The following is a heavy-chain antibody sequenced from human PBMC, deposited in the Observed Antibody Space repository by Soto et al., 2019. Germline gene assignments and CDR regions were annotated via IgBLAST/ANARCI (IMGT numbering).Heavy chain of an antibody. Sequence: SETLSLTCTVSGGSISSGDYCWSWIRQPPGKGLEWIGYIYYSGSTYYNPSLKSRVTISVDTSKNQFSLKLSSVTAADTAVYYCARVVVAATGSLHLYYYYGMDVWGQGTTVTVSS. CDR2: IYYSGST. J-gene: IGHJ6*02. V-gene: IGHV4-30-4*01. CDR3: ARVVVAATGSLHLYYYYGMDV. D-gene: IGHD2-15*01. CDR1: GGSISSGDYC.